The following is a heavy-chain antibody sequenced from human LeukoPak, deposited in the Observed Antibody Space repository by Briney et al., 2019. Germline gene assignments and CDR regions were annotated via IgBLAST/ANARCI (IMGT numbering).Heavy chain of an antibody. J-gene: IGHJ4*02. CDR2: ISSSSSTI. D-gene: IGHD3-9*01. V-gene: IGHV3-48*04. CDR3: AREKEGRYFDWLLPGDYYFDY. CDR1: GFTFSSYS. Sequence: PGGTLRLSCAASGFTFSSYSMNWVRQAPGKGLEWVSYISSSSSTIYYADSVKGRFTISRDNAKNSLYLQMNSLRAEDTAVYYCAREKEGRYFDWLLPGDYYFDYWGQGTLVTVSS.